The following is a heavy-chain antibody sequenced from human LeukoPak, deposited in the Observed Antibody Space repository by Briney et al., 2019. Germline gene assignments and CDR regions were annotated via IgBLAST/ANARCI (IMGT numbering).Heavy chain of an antibody. D-gene: IGHD3-22*01. CDR1: GFTFSDYY. CDR3: ARDENYYDSSGTPGY. J-gene: IGHJ4*02. CDR2: ISSSGSTI. Sequence: KSGGSLRLSCAASGFTFSDYYMSWIRQAPGKGLEWVSYISSSGSTIYYADSVKGRFTISRDNAKNSLYLQMNSLRAEDTAMYYCARDENYYDSSGTPGYWGQGTLVTVSS. V-gene: IGHV3-11*01.